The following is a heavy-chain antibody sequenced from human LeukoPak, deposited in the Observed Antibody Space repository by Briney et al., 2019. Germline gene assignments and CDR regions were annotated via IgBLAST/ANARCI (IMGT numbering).Heavy chain of an antibody. CDR2: INSDGSST. J-gene: IGHJ4*02. D-gene: IGHD3-3*01. CDR1: GFTFSSYW. Sequence: GGSLRLSCAASGFTFSSYWMHWVRQAPGKGLVWVSRINSDGSSTSYADSVKGRFTISRDNAKNTLYLQMNSLRAEDTAVYYCARDRSHSYYDFWSGWMRLYYFDYRGQGTLVTVSS. V-gene: IGHV3-74*01. CDR3: ARDRSHSYYDFWSGWMRLYYFDY.